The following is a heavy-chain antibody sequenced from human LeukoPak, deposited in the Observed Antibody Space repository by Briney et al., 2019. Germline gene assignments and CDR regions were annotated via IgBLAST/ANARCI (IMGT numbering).Heavy chain of an antibody. D-gene: IGHD3-10*01. CDR3: ASSGVYGSGSYPLYYYYYYGMDV. Sequence: GGSLRLSCAASGFTSSSYGMHWVRQAPGKGLEWVAFIRYDGSNKYYADSVKGRFTISRDNSKNTLYLQMNSLRAEDTAVYYCASSGVYGSGSYPLYYYYYYGMDVWGQGTTVTVSS. CDR1: GFTSSSYG. J-gene: IGHJ6*02. CDR2: IRYDGSNK. V-gene: IGHV3-30*02.